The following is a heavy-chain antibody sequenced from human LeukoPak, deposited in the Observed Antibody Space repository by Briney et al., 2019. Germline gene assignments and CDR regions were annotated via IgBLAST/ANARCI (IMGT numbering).Heavy chain of an antibody. Sequence: SCKASGGTFSSYAMHWVRQAPGKGLEWVAVISYDGSNKYYADSVKGRFTISRDNSKNTLYLQMNSLRAEDTAVYYCARDMKQLWLHGVFDYWGQGTLVTVSS. CDR3: ARDMKQLWLHGVFDY. CDR2: ISYDGSNK. J-gene: IGHJ4*02. CDR1: GGTFSSYA. V-gene: IGHV3-30-3*01. D-gene: IGHD5-18*01.